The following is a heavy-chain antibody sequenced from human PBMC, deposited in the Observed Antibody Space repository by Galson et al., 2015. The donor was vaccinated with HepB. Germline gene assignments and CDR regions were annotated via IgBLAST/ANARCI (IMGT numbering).Heavy chain of an antibody. Sequence: SVKVSCKASGGTFSSYAISWVRQAPGQGLEWMGRIIPILGIANYAQKFQGRVTITADKSTSTAYMELSSLRSEDTAVYYCARLRWYRAGPFDYWGQGTLVTVSS. CDR2: IIPILGIA. D-gene: IGHD4-23*01. CDR1: GGTFSSYA. CDR3: ARLRWYRAGPFDY. J-gene: IGHJ4*02. V-gene: IGHV1-69*04.